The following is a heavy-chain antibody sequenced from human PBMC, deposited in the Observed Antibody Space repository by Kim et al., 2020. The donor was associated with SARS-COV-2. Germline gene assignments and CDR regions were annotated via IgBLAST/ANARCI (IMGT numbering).Heavy chain of an antibody. Sequence: SETLSLTCTVSGGSISSYYWSWIRQPPGKGLEWIGYIYYSGSTNYNPSLKSRVTISVDTSKNQFSLKLSSVTAADTAVYYCASELGSGPGGWYYFDYWGQGTLVTVSS. CDR3: ASELGSGPGGWYYFDY. D-gene: IGHD2-15*01. J-gene: IGHJ4*02. V-gene: IGHV4-59*01. CDR2: IYYSGST. CDR1: GGSISSYY.